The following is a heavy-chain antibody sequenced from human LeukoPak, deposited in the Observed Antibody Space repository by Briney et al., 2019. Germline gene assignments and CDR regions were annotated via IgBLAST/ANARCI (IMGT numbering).Heavy chain of an antibody. CDR1: GGSFSGYY. V-gene: IGHV4-34*01. J-gene: IGHJ4*02. Sequence: SETLSLTCAVYGGSFSGYYWSWIRQSPGKGLEWIGEITHSGGTNYNPSLKSRVTMSVDTSKNQFSLKLSSVTAADTAVYYCARTRYYYNSRSYGAPYYFDYWGQGTLVTVSS. CDR2: ITHSGGT. D-gene: IGHD3-10*01. CDR3: ARTRYYYNSRSYGAPYYFDY.